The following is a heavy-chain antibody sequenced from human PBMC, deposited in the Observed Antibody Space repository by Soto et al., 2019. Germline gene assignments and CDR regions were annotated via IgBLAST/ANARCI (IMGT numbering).Heavy chain of an antibody. CDR1: GFTFSIYA. Sequence: PGGSLRLSCAASGFTFSIYAMGWVRQAPGKGLEWVSAIDAGGGGTYYADSVKGRFTISRDNGENSLSLQMNSLRDEDTAVYYCARGKFCGGDCYRGEYFQHWGQGTLVTVSS. CDR3: ARGKFCGGDCYRGEYFQH. CDR2: IDAGGGGT. V-gene: IGHV3-23*01. D-gene: IGHD2-21*02. J-gene: IGHJ1*01.